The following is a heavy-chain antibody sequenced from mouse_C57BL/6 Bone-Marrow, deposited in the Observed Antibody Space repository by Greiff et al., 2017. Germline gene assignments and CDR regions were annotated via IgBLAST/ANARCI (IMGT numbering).Heavy chain of an antibody. CDR2: IFPGSGST. D-gene: IGHD1-1*01. J-gene: IGHJ1*03. CDR3: ARFDITVVATWYFDV. Sequence: QVQLQQSGPELVKPGASVKISCKASGYTFTDYYINWVKQRPGQGLEWIGWIFPGSGSTYYNEKFKGKATLTVDKSSSTAYMLRSSLTSEDSAVYFCARFDITVVATWYFDVWGTGTTVTVSS. V-gene: IGHV1-75*01. CDR1: GYTFTDYY.